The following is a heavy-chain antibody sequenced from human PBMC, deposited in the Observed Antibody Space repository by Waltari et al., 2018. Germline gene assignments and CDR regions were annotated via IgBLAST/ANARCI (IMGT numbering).Heavy chain of an antibody. J-gene: IGHJ4*01. CDR3: ARDRVYDSSGSSYVDFFDL. CDR1: GFTFDDYA. Sequence: EVQLVESGGGLVQPGRSLRLSCAASGFTFDDYAMHWVRQAPGKGLEWVSGISWNSCCIGYADSLKGRFTISRDNANNIGFLQMNNLTAEDTAVYYCARDRVYDSSGSSYVDFFDLWGHGTLVTVSS. V-gene: IGHV3-9*01. D-gene: IGHD3-22*01. CDR2: ISWNSCCI.